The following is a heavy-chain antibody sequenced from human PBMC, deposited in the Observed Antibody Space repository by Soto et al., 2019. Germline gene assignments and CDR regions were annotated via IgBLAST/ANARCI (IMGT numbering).Heavy chain of an antibody. CDR2: VYYGGRS. CDR3: ARTLGPQVTGYVDSDYRWTIDQ. CDR1: SAPVSSTTYT. J-gene: IGHJ4*02. Sequence: SETLSLTCTVSSAPVSSTTYTWGWIRQPPGKGLEWVASVYYGGRSYYNPTLNSRVTISVDTSKNQFSLRLNSVSAADTGVYFCARTLGPQVTGYVDSDYRWTIDQWGQGTLVTVS. D-gene: IGHD4-4*01. V-gene: IGHV4-39*01.